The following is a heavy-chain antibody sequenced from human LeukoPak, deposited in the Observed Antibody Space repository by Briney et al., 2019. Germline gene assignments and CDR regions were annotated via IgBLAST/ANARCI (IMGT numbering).Heavy chain of an antibody. D-gene: IGHD3-3*01. CDR1: GYTFTGHY. CDR2: INPNSGGT. V-gene: IGHV1-2*02. J-gene: IGHJ6*03. CDR3: ARVGSTIFGVVDYYYYYMDV. Sequence: ASVKVSCKASGYTFTGHYMHWVRQAPGQGLEWMGWINPNSGGTNYAQKFQGRVTMTRDTSISTAYMELSRLRSDDTAVYYCARVGSTIFGVVDYYYYYMDVWGKGTTVTVSS.